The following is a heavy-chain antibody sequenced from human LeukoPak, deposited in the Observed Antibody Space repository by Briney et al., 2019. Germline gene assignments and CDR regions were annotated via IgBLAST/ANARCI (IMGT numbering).Heavy chain of an antibody. V-gene: IGHV3-23*01. Sequence: GGSLRLSCAASGFTFSSYAMSWVRQAPGKGLEWVSAISNTGGSTYYADSVKGRFTISRDNSKNTLYLQMNSLRAEDTAVYYCAKGELGKPQYDAFDIWGQGTMVTVSS. CDR2: ISNTGGST. CDR3: AKGELGKPQYDAFDI. J-gene: IGHJ3*02. D-gene: IGHD7-27*01. CDR1: GFTFSSYA.